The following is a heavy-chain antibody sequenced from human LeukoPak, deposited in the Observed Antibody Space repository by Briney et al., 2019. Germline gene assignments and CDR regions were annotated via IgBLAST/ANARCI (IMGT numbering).Heavy chain of an antibody. CDR1: GGSISSYY. Sequence: SETLSLTCTVSGGSISSYYWSWIRQPPGKGLEWIGYIYHSGSTNYNPSLKSRVTISVDTPKNQFSLKLNSVTAADTAVYHCARHSPVPNIWGQGTLVTVSS. D-gene: IGHD2/OR15-2a*01. CDR2: IYHSGST. J-gene: IGHJ4*03. CDR3: ARHSPVPNI. V-gene: IGHV4-59*08.